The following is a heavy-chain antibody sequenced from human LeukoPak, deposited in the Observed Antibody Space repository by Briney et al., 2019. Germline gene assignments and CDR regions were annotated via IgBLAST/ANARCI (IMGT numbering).Heavy chain of an antibody. CDR1: GFPFSSYG. CDR3: AKGYYDSTTNYYYYGMDV. CDR2: TSYDGTNK. D-gene: IGHD2/OR15-2a*01. J-gene: IGHJ6*02. Sequence: PLGSLTVSCAASGFPFSSYGMHWVRQAPGKGLEWVAVTSYDGTNKYYADSVKGRFTISRDNSKNTLYLQMNSLRAEDTAVYYCAKGYYDSTTNYYYYGMDVWGQGTAVTVSS. V-gene: IGHV3-30*18.